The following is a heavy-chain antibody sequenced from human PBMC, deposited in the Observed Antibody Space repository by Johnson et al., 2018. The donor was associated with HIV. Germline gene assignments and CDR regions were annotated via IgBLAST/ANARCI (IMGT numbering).Heavy chain of an antibody. CDR3: ARDKRAQCAFDS. CDR2: IWYDGSNK. J-gene: IGHJ3*02. V-gene: IGHV3-33*08. Sequence: QVQLVESGGGVVQPGRSLRLSCAASGFTFSNCAMHWVRQAPGKGLEWVAVIWYDGSNKYYADSVKGRFTISRDNSKNTLYLQRNSLRAEDTAVDYCARDKRAQCAFDSWGQGTMVTVS. D-gene: IGHD4-11*01. CDR1: GFTFSNCA.